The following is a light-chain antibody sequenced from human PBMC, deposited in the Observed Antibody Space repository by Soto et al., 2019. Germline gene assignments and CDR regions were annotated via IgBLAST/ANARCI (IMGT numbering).Light chain of an antibody. CDR2: GAS. CDR3: QQCGSSPET. V-gene: IGKV3-20*01. Sequence: DIVLTQSPGTLSLSPGQRATLSCRASQSISSSFLAWYQHKPGQAPRLLIYGASSRATGIPDRFSGSGSGTDFTLTISRLEPEDFAVYYCQQCGSSPETFGQGTKVEIK. CDR1: QSISSSF. J-gene: IGKJ1*01.